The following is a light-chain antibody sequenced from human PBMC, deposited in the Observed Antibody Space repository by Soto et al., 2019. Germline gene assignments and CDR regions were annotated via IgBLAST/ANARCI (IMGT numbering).Light chain of an antibody. CDR3: QQYNNWWT. CDR1: QSVSNN. J-gene: IGKJ1*01. V-gene: IGKV3-15*01. CDR2: GAS. Sequence: EIVMTQSPATLSVSPGERATLSCRASQSVSNNLAWYQKKPGQAPRLLIYGASTRATGIPDRFSGSGSGTEFTLTISSLQSEDFALYYCQQYNNWWTFGQGTRVDIK.